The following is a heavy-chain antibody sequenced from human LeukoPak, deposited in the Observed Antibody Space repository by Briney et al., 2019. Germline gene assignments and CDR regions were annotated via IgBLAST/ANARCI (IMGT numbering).Heavy chain of an antibody. CDR3: ARAGWVRGVSFDY. D-gene: IGHD3-10*01. CDR2: IYHSGGT. J-gene: IGHJ4*02. Sequence: AVXXGSXXXXNWGXGVXQPPXXXXXWIGEIYHSGGTNYNPSLKSRVTISVDNSKNQFSLKLSSVTAADTAVYYCARAGWVRGVSFDYWGQGTLVTVSS. CDR1: XGSXXXXNW. V-gene: IGHV4-4*02.